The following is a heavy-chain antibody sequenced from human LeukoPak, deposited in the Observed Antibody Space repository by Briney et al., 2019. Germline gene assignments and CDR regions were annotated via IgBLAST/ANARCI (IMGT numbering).Heavy chain of an antibody. Sequence: GESLRISCQGSGYSFTSYWISWVRQMPGKGLEWMGSLDPSDSYTYYSPSFQGHITISADKSISTAYLQWSSLKASDTAMFYCARHYSGTYSDYWGQGTLVTVSS. J-gene: IGHJ4*02. CDR3: ARHYSGTYSDY. CDR2: LDPSDSYT. D-gene: IGHD1-26*01. V-gene: IGHV5-10-1*01. CDR1: GYSFTSYW.